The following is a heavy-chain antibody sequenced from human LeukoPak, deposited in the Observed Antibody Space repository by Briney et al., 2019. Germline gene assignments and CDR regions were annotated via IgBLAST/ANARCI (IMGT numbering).Heavy chain of an antibody. CDR3: ARNPYYYDSSGPDY. J-gene: IGHJ4*02. Sequence: SETLSLTCAVYGGSFSGYYWSWIRQPPGKGLEWIGEINHSGSTNYNPSLKSRVTISVETSKNQFSLKLSSVTAADTAVYYCARNPYYYDSSGPDYWGQGTLVTVSS. D-gene: IGHD3-22*01. CDR1: GGSFSGYY. CDR2: INHSGST. V-gene: IGHV4-34*01.